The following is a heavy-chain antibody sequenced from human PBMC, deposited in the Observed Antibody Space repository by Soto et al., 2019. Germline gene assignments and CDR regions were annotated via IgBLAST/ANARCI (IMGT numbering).Heavy chain of an antibody. CDR1: GGTFSSYA. J-gene: IGHJ4*02. D-gene: IGHD2-2*01. Sequence: SVKVSCKASGGTFSSYAISWVRQAPGQGLEWMGGIIPIFGTANYAQKFQGRVTITADESTSTAYMELSSLRSEDTAVYYCARALMPPPGPFDYWGQGTLVTVSS. CDR2: IIPIFGTA. V-gene: IGHV1-69*13. CDR3: ARALMPPPGPFDY.